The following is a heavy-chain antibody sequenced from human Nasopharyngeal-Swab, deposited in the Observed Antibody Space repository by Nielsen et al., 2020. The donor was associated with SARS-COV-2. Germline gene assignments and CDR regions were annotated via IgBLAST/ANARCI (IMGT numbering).Heavy chain of an antibody. J-gene: IGHJ4*02. CDR1: GFTFSSYG. D-gene: IGHD4-17*01. CDR3: AKDPKKNDYGDYVLWY. V-gene: IGHV3-30*18. CDR2: ISYDGSNK. Sequence: RGSLRLSCAASGFTFSSYGMHWVRQAPGKGLEWVAVISYDGSNKYYADSVKGRFTISRDNSKNTLYLQMNSRRAEDTAVYYCAKDPKKNDYGDYVLWYWGQGTLVTVSS.